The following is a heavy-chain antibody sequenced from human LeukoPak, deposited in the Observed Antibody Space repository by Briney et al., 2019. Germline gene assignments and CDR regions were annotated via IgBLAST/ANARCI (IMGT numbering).Heavy chain of an antibody. Sequence: ASVKVSCKTSGYTFTGYYMHWVRQAPGQGLEWMGWINPNSSDTNYAQKFQGRVTMTRDTSISAAYMELSRLRSDDTAVYYCARDACTSGECSYFDYWGQGTLATVSS. CDR2: INPNSSDT. D-gene: IGHD2-8*01. CDR1: GYTFTGYY. CDR3: ARDACTSGECSYFDY. J-gene: IGHJ4*02. V-gene: IGHV1-2*02.